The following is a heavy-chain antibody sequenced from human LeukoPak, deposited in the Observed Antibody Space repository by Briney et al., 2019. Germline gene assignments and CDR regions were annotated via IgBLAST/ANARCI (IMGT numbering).Heavy chain of an antibody. J-gene: IGHJ5*02. CDR2: MYSGDDT. Sequence: PGGSLRLSCAASGFTVIDNYVGWVRQAPGMGLEWVSVMYSGDDTYYANSVKGRFTFSRDISKNTLYLQMNGLRTEDTAMYYCARDAPQVPAAHGLASWGQGTLVTVSS. CDR1: GFTVIDNY. CDR3: ARDAPQVPAAHGLAS. V-gene: IGHV3-53*01. D-gene: IGHD2-2*01.